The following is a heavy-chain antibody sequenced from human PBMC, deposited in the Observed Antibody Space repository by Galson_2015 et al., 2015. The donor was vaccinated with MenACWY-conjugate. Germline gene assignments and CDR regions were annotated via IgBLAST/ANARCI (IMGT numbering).Heavy chain of an antibody. V-gene: IGHV3-48*04. Sequence: SLRLSCAASGFTFSTYSMNWVRQAPGKGLEWLSYISSSSSTIYYADFVRGRFTISRDNAKNSLYLKMNSMRADDTAVYYCARYGGHDVVAWGQGTLVTVSS. CDR1: GFTFSTYS. CDR3: ARYGGHDVVA. J-gene: IGHJ5*02. CDR2: ISSSSSTI. D-gene: IGHD4-23*01.